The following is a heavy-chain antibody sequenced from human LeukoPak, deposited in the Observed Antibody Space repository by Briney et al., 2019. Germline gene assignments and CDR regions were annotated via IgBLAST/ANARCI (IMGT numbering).Heavy chain of an antibody. CDR1: GYTFTGYY. CDR3: ARVPRTSFYDYVWGSYRRHQDAFDI. J-gene: IGHJ3*02. D-gene: IGHD3-16*02. Sequence: ASVKVSCKASGYTFTGYYMHWVRQAPGQGLEWMGWINPNSGGTNYAQKFQGRVTMTRDTSISTAYMELSRLRSDDTAVYYCARVPRTSFYDYVWGSYRRHQDAFDIWSQGTMVTVSS. V-gene: IGHV1-2*02. CDR2: INPNSGGT.